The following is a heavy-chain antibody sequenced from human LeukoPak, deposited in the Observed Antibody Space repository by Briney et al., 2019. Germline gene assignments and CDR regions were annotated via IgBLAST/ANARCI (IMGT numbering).Heavy chain of an antibody. D-gene: IGHD3-10*01. V-gene: IGHV3-30*02. CDR1: GFTFSSYG. Sequence: GGSLRLSCVVSGFTFSSYGMHWVRQAPGKGLEWVAFIWYDGTKKYYADSVKGRFTISRDNSENTMYLQVNSLRPDDTAVYYCAKDYSKTSYYGSGTYYRPNWFDPWGQGTLVTVSS. J-gene: IGHJ5*02. CDR2: IWYDGTKK. CDR3: AKDYSKTSYYGSGTYYRPNWFDP.